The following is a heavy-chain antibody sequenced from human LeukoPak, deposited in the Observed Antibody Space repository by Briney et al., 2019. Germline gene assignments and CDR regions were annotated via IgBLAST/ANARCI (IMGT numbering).Heavy chain of an antibody. CDR2: MSGSGGST. J-gene: IGHJ3*02. D-gene: IGHD3-16*01. Sequence: GGSLRLSCAASGFTFNSYAMSWVRQAPGKGLEWVSGMSGSGGSTYYADSVKGRLTISRDNSKNTLYLQMNTLGAEDTAVYYCAKDREYSYVYDAFDIWGQGTLVTVSS. CDR3: AKDREYSYVYDAFDI. V-gene: IGHV3-23*01. CDR1: GFTFNSYA.